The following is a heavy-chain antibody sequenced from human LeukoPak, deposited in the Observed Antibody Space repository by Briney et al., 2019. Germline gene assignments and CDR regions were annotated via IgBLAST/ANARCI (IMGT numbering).Heavy chain of an antibody. V-gene: IGHV4-59*01. Sequence: SETLSLTCTVSGGSISSYYWSWIRQPPGKGLEWIGYIYYSGRTNYSPSLKSRVTISVVTSKNQFSLKLSSVTAADTAVYYCAVTYSGSPFDHWGQGTLVTVSS. CDR1: GGSISSYY. J-gene: IGHJ4*02. CDR3: AVTYSGSPFDH. D-gene: IGHD1-26*01. CDR2: IYYSGRT.